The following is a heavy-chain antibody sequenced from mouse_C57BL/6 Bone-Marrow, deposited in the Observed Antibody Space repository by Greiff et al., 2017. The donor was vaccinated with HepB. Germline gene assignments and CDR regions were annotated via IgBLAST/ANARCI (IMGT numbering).Heavy chain of an antibody. D-gene: IGHD1-1*01. CDR1: GYSITSGYD. CDR2: ISYSGST. Sequence: EVKLLESGPGMVKPSQSLSLTCTVTGYSITSGYDWHWIRHFPGNKLEWMGYISYSGSTNYNPSLKSRISITHDTSKNHFFLKLNSVTTEDTATYYCARGDYGSPGWYFDVWGTGTTVTVSS. CDR3: ARGDYGSPGWYFDV. V-gene: IGHV3-1*01. J-gene: IGHJ1*03.